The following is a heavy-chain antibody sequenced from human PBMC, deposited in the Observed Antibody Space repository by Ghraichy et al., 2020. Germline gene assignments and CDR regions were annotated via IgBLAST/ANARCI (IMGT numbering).Heavy chain of an antibody. CDR1: GYSISSGYY. Sequence: SETLSLTCAVSGYSISSGYYWGWIRQPPGKGLEWIGSIYHSGSTYYNPSLKSLVTISVDTSKNQISLKLSSETAADTAVYYCATDRGYYTSDYWGQGTLFTVSS. CDR2: IYHSGST. D-gene: IGHD3-3*01. J-gene: IGHJ4*02. V-gene: IGHV4-38-2*02. CDR3: ATDRGYYTSDY.